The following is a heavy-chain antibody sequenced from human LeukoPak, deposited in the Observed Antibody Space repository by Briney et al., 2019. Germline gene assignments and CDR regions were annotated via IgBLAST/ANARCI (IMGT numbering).Heavy chain of an antibody. CDR1: GFTFSSCG. J-gene: IGHJ4*02. D-gene: IGHD3-16*01. CDR3: AKDRRGGGYYFDS. CDR2: IRFDGSNK. Sequence: GGSLRLSCAASGFTFSSCGMHWVRQAPGKGLEWVAFIRFDGSNKYYADSVKGRFTISRDNSKNTLYLQMNSLRDEDMAVYYCAKDRRGGGYYFDSWGQGTLVTVSS. V-gene: IGHV3-30*02.